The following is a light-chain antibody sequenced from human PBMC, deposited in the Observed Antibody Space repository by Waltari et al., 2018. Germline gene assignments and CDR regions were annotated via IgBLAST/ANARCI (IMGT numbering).Light chain of an antibody. CDR1: HDISNY. Sequence: DIQMTQSPSSLSASVGDRVTITCQASHDISNYLNWYQQKSGKAPKLLIYDASDLETGVPSRFSGSGSGTDFTFTISSLQPKDIAIYYCQQYDNLPRTFGQGTKVEIK. CDR3: QQYDNLPRT. CDR2: DAS. V-gene: IGKV1-33*01. J-gene: IGKJ1*01.